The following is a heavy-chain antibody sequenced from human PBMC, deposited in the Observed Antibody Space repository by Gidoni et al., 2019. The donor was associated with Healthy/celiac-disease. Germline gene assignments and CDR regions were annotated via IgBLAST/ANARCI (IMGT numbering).Heavy chain of an antibody. CDR3: ARSAVAGTDGMDV. CDR1: GFTFSSYD. V-gene: IGHV3-13*01. J-gene: IGHJ6*02. Sequence: EVQLVESGGGLVQPGGSLRVSCAASGFTFSSYDMHWVRQATGKGLEWVSAIGTAGDTYYPGAVKGRFTISRENAKNSLYLQMNSLRAGDTAVYYCARSAVAGTDGMDVWGQGTTVTVSS. CDR2: IGTAGDT. D-gene: IGHD6-19*01.